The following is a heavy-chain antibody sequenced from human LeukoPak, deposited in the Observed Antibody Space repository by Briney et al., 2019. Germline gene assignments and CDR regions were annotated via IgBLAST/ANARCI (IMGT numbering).Heavy chain of an antibody. V-gene: IGHV3-7*01. CDR3: AREGNSWYYTDY. D-gene: IGHD6-13*01. J-gene: IGHJ4*02. Sequence: GGSLRLSCAASGFTFGSYWMTWVRQAPGKGLEGVATIKQDGSEKYYVHSVKGRFTISRDDAKNSLYLQMNTLAVEDTAVYYCAREGNSWYYTDYWGQGTLVTVSS. CDR2: IKQDGSEK. CDR1: GFTFGSYW.